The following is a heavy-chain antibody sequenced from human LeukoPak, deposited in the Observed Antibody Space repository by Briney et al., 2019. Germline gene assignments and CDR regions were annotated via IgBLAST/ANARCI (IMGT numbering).Heavy chain of an antibody. CDR2: ISYDGSNK. D-gene: IGHD3-3*01. CDR1: GFTFSSYA. CDR3: ARDARPGYYDFWSPKDY. J-gene: IGHJ4*02. Sequence: PGRSLRLSCAASGFTFSSYAMHWVRQAPGKGLEWVAVISYDGSNKYYADSVKGRFTISRDNSKNTLYLQMNSLRAEDTAVYYCARDARPGYYDFWSPKDYWGQGTLVTVSS. V-gene: IGHV3-30-3*01.